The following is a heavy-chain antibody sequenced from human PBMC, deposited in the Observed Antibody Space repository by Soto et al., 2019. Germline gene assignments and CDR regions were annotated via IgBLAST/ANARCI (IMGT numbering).Heavy chain of an antibody. D-gene: IGHD6-19*01. V-gene: IGHV3-53*04. Sequence: EVQLVESGGGLVQPGGSLRLSCAASGFTVSSNYMSWVRQAPGKGLEWVSVIYSGGSTYYADSVKGRFTISRHNSKNTLYLQMNSLRAEDTAVYYCARVMGAVAGGGEYYYYYMDVWGKGTTVTVSS. CDR1: GFTVSSNY. J-gene: IGHJ6*03. CDR3: ARVMGAVAGGGEYYYYYMDV. CDR2: IYSGGST.